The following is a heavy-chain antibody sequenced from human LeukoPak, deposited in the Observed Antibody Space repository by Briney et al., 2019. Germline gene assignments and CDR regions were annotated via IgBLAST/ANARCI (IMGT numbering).Heavy chain of an antibody. J-gene: IGHJ4*02. CDR1: GFTFNTYW. D-gene: IGHD5-12*01. V-gene: IGHV3-7*03. CDR3: ATSGYSGYGIDY. CDR2: INQDGSDA. Sequence: GGSLRLSCAVSGFTFNTYWMTWVRQAPGKGLEWVANINQDGSDAYSVDSVRGRFTISRDNAKSSLSLEMNSLRVEDTAVYYCATSGYSGYGIDYWGQGTLVAVSS.